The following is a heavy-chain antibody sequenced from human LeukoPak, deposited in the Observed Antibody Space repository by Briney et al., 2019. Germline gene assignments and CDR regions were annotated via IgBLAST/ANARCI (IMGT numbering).Heavy chain of an antibody. CDR1: GYSFTTYW. CDR2: IYPGDSDT. V-gene: IGHV5-51*01. Sequence: GESLKISCQGSGYSFTTYWIGWVRQIPGKGLEWMGIIYPGDSDTRYSPSFQGQVTISADKSINTAYLQWSSLKASDTAMYYCARRSAVAPYYYMDVWGKGTTVTVSS. J-gene: IGHJ6*03. CDR3: ARRSAVAPYYYMDV.